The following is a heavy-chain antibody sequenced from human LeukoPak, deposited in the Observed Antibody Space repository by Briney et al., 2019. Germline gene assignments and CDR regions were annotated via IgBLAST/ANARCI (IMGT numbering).Heavy chain of an antibody. D-gene: IGHD3-10*01. CDR3: ARVQNDYGSGSYYNYYYYYYMDV. CDR1: GNSISSGDNY. CDR2: IYYSGST. J-gene: IGHJ6*03. V-gene: IGHV4-61*08. Sequence: PSETLSLTCTVSGNSISSGDNYWSWIRQPPGKGLEWIGYIYYSGSTNYNPSLKSRVTISVDTSKNQFSLKLSSVTAADTAVYYCARVQNDYGSGSYYNYYYYYYMDVWGKGTTVTISS.